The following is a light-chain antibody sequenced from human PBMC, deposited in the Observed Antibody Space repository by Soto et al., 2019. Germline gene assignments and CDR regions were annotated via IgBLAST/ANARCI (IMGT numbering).Light chain of an antibody. J-gene: IGLJ2*01. CDR3: SSYTINGTVV. CDR1: SSDVGGYNY. V-gene: IGLV2-14*01. CDR2: EVS. Sequence: QSALTQPASVSGSPGQSITISCTGTSSDVGGYNYVSWYQQHPGKAPKLMIYEVSSRPSGVSDRFSVSKAGNTASLTISGRQGEAGADYYCSSYTINGTVVLGGGTNPTVL.